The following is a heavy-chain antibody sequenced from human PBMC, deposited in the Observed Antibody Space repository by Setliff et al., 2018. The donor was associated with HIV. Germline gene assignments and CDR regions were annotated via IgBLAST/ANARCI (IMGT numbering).Heavy chain of an antibody. CDR3: ARAPGAYRSSFYFDY. D-gene: IGHD6-6*01. J-gene: IGHJ4*02. V-gene: IGHV2-70*11. CDR2: IDWDDDK. CDR1: GFSLTTRGMC. Sequence: SGPTLVNPTHTVTLTCTFSGFSLTTRGMCVSWIRQPPGKALEWLARIDWDDDKHYSTSLKTRLTISKDTSKNQVVLTMTNMDPGDTATYYCARAPGAYRSSFYFDYWGQGIPVTVSS.